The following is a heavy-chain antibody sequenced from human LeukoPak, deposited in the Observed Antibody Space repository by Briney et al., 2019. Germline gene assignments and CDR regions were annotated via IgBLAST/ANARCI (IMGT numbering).Heavy chain of an antibody. D-gene: IGHD3-10*01. CDR2: INSDGSST. J-gene: IGHJ4*02. CDR3: ASLPAMVRGGDY. Sequence: GGSLRLSCAASGFTFSSYWMPWVRQAPGKGLVWVSRINSDGSSTSYADSVKGRFTISRDNAKNTLYLQMNSLRAEDTAVYYCASLPAMVRGGDYWGQGTLVTVSS. CDR1: GFTFSSYW. V-gene: IGHV3-74*01.